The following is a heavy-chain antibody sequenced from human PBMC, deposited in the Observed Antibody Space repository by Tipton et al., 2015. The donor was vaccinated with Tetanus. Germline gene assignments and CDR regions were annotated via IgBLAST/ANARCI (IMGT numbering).Heavy chain of an antibody. CDR2: ISSTSSYI. Sequence: SLRLSCAASGFTFSSHSINWVRQSPGKGLQWVSSISSTSSYISYRDSVKGRFTISRDNGRNSLYLQMNNLREEDTAVYYYVTGRVFDYWGQGTLVTVSS. CDR1: GFTFSSHS. D-gene: IGHD6-6*01. V-gene: IGHV3-21*06. J-gene: IGHJ4*02. CDR3: VTGRVFDY.